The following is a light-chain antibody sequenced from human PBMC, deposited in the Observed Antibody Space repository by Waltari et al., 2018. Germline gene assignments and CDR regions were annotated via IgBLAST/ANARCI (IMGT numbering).Light chain of an antibody. J-gene: IGLJ3*02. Sequence: QAVVTQEPSLTVSPGGTVTLTCCSSTGAVPSGHYPYWFQQKTGQAPRTLIYDTSDKHSWTPARFSGSLLGGKAALTLSGAQPEDEADYYCLLSYSGVRLYWVFGGGTKLTVL. V-gene: IGLV7-46*01. CDR3: LLSYSGVRLYWV. CDR1: TGAVPSGHY. CDR2: DTS.